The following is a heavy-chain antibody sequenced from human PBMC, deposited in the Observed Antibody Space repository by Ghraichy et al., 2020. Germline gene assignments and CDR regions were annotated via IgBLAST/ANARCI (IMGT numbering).Heavy chain of an antibody. D-gene: IGHD6-19*01. V-gene: IGHV3-23*01. J-gene: IGHJ4*02. CDR1: GFTFSSYA. CDR3: AKRTREQWLGHFDY. CDR2: ISGSGGST. Sequence: ESLRLSCAASGFTFSSYAMSWVRQAPGKGLEWVSAISGSGGSTYYADSVKGRFTISRDNSKNTLYLQMNSLRAEDTAVYYCAKRTREQWLGHFDYWGQGTLVTVSS.